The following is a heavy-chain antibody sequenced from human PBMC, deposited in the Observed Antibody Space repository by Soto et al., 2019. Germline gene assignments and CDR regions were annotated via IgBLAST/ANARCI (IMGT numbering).Heavy chain of an antibody. J-gene: IGHJ4*02. CDR2: ISASNGNT. Sequence: QVQLVQSGAEVKKPGTSVKVSCKASGYTFTSYGKSWVRQAPGQGIEWMGRISASNGNTNYAQKLQGRVTITTDTTTRTAYMQLRSLRSDDTAVYYCARDPGFRSDYWGQGTLVTVSS. D-gene: IGHD3-9*01. V-gene: IGHV1-18*01. CDR1: GYTFTSYG. CDR3: ARDPGFRSDY.